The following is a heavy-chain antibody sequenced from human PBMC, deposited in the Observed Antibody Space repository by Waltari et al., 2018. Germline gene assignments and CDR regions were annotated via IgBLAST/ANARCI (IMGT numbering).Heavy chain of an antibody. V-gene: IGHV3-48*02. Sequence: EVQLVEAGGSLVQPGGSLRLSGGASGFSFSSYRMNWVRQAPGKGLEWVSYISPTSSTIYYADSVKGRFTISRDNGKDSLHLQMNSLRDEDTAVYYCATAARRRDVGDLSWGQGTLVTVSA. CDR3: ATAARRRDVGDLS. D-gene: IGHD3-16*02. J-gene: IGHJ4*02. CDR2: ISPTSSTI. CDR1: GFSFSSYR.